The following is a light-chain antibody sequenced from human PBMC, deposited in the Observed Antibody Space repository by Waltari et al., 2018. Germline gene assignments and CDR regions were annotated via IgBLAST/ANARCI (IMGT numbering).Light chain of an antibody. CDR3: QQYNNWPVYT. Sequence: EIVMTQSPVILSVSPGERATLSCRAGQSISSNLAWYQQKLGQAPRLLIYGASTRATGIPARFSGSGSGTEFTLTISSLQSEDFAVYYCQQYNNWPVYTFGQGTKLEIK. J-gene: IGKJ2*01. CDR1: QSISSN. CDR2: GAS. V-gene: IGKV3-15*01.